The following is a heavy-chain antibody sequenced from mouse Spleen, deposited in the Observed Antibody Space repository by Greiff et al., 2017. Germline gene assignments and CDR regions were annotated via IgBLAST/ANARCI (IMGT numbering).Heavy chain of an antibody. V-gene: IGHV1-69*01. CDR3: ARDQRDY. J-gene: IGHJ2*01. Sequence: VQLQQPGAELVMPGASVKLSCKASGYTFTSYWMHWVKQRPGQGLEWIGEIDPSDSYTNYNQKFKGKATLTVDKSSSTAYMQLSSLTSEDSAVYYCARDQRDYWGQGTTLTVSS. CDR2: IDPSDSYT. CDR1: GYTFTSYW.